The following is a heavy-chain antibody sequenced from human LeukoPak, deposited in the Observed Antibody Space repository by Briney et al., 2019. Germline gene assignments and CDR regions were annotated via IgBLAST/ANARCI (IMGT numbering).Heavy chain of an antibody. J-gene: IGHJ4*02. CDR3: ARVRGLLLFDY. D-gene: IGHD4-17*01. V-gene: IGHV1-8*03. Sequence: VASVKVSCKASGYTFTSYDINWVRQATGQGLEWMGWMNPNSGNTGYAQKFQGRVTITRNTSISTAYMELSSLRSEDTAVYYCARVRGLLLFDYWGQGTLVTVSS. CDR2: MNPNSGNT. CDR1: GYTFTSYD.